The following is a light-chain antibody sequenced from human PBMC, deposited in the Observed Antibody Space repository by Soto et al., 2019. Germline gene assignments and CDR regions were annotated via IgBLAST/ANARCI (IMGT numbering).Light chain of an antibody. J-gene: IGLJ3*02. V-gene: IGLV2-14*01. Sequence: QSALTQPASVSGSPAQSITISCTGTSSDVGGYNFVSWYQQHPGKAPKLMIYDDSNRPSGVSNRFSGSKSGNTASLTISGLQAEDEADYYCSSYINSNTLVFGGGTKLTVL. CDR1: SSDVGGYNF. CDR3: SSYINSNTLV. CDR2: DDS.